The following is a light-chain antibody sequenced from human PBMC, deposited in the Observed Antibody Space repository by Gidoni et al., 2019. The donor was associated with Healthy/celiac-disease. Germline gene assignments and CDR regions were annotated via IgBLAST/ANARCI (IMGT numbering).Light chain of an antibody. J-gene: IGKJ3*01. Sequence: ELVMTQSPATLSLSPGERATLSCRASQSVSSNLAWYQQKPGQAPRLLIYGASTRATGIPARFSGSGSGTEFTLTISSLQSEDFAVYYCQQYNNWPPGIFTFGPGTKVEIK. CDR3: QQYNNWPPGIFT. CDR2: GAS. CDR1: QSVSSN. V-gene: IGKV3-15*01.